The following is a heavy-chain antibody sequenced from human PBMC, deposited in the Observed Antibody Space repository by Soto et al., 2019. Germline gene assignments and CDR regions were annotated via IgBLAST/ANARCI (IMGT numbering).Heavy chain of an antibody. CDR2: IIPIFGTA. J-gene: IGHJ6*02. Sequence: ASVKVSCKASGYTFTSYGISWVRQAPGQVLEWLGGIIPIFGTANYAQKFQGRVTITADESTSTAYMELSSLRSEDTAVYYCAIGSKRDYYGSGSYYIPHYYYYGMDVWGQGTTVTVSS. D-gene: IGHD3-10*01. V-gene: IGHV1-69*13. CDR1: GYTFTSYG. CDR3: AIGSKRDYYGSGSYYIPHYYYYGMDV.